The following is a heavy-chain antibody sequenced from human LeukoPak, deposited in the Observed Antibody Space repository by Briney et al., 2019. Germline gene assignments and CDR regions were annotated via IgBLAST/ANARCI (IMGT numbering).Heavy chain of an antibody. CDR1: GYTFTSYD. Sequence: ASVKVSCKASGYTFTSYDINWVRQATGQGLEWMGWMNPNSGNTGYAQKFQGRVTMTTDTSTSTAYMELRSLRSDDTAVYYCARDAATYYYYYYMDVWGKGTTVTVSS. J-gene: IGHJ6*03. D-gene: IGHD6-25*01. CDR2: MNPNSGNT. CDR3: ARDAATYYYYYYMDV. V-gene: IGHV1-8*01.